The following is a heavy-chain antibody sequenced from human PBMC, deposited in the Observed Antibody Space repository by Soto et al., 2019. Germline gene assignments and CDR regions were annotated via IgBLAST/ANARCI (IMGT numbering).Heavy chain of an antibody. CDR2: INPNSGGT. D-gene: IGHD3-9*01. Sequence: GASVKVSCKASGYTFTGYYMHWVRQAPGQGLEWMGWINPNSGGTNYAQKFQGWVTMTRDTSISTAYMELSRLRSDDTAVYYCARGYDILTGLSWEANYGTDVWGQGTTVTVSS. CDR3: ARGYDILTGLSWEANYGTDV. V-gene: IGHV1-2*04. CDR1: GYTFTGYY. J-gene: IGHJ6*02.